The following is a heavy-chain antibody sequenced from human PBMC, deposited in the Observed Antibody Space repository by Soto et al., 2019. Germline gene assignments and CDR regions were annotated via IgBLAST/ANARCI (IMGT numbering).Heavy chain of an antibody. Sequence: PSETLSLTCAVYGASFSGYYWSWIRQPPGKGLEWIGEINHSGSTNYNPSLKSRVTISVDTSKNQFSLKLSSVIAADTAVYYCGSQELERAKFDYWGQGTLVTVSS. CDR3: GSQELERAKFDY. V-gene: IGHV4-34*01. CDR2: INHSGST. J-gene: IGHJ4*02. D-gene: IGHD1-1*01. CDR1: GASFSGYY.